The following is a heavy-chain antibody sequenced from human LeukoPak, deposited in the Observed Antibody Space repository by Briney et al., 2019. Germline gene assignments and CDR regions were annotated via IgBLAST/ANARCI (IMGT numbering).Heavy chain of an antibody. V-gene: IGHV4-59*01. Sequence: SETLSLTCTVSGGSISSYYWSWIRQPPGKGLEWIGYIYYSGSTNYNPSLKSRVTISVDTSKNQFSLKLSSVTAADTAVYYCASVEYSSGWYYFDYWGQGTLVTVSS. CDR2: IYYSGST. D-gene: IGHD6-19*01. J-gene: IGHJ4*02. CDR1: GGSISSYY. CDR3: ASVEYSSGWYYFDY.